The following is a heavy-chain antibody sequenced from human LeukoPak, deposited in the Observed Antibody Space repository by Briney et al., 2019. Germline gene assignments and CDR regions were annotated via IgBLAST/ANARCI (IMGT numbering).Heavy chain of an antibody. J-gene: IGHJ4*02. Sequence: GESLRISCKNSGNSLTSYWITWVRQMPGKGLEWMGRIDPSDSYTNYSPSFHGHVSISADKSISTAYLQWISLTATDTAIYYCARQSPMGYFDYWGQGTLVTVSS. CDR3: ARQSPMGYFDY. CDR1: GNSLTSYW. V-gene: IGHV5-10-1*01. D-gene: IGHD3-10*01. CDR2: IDPSDSYT.